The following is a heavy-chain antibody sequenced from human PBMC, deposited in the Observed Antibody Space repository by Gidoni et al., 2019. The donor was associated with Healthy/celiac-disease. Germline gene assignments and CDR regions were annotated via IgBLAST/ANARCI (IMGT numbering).Heavy chain of an antibody. CDR3: ARGRHYYDSSGLDY. V-gene: IGHV3-33*01. Sequence: QVQLVESGGGVVQPGRSLRLSCAASGFTFSSYGMHWVRQAPGKGLEWVAVIWYDGSNKYYADSVKGRFTISRDNSKNTLYLQMNSLRAEDTAVYYCARGRHYYDSSGLDYWGQGTLVTVSS. CDR1: GFTFSSYG. D-gene: IGHD3-22*01. J-gene: IGHJ4*02. CDR2: IWYDGSNK.